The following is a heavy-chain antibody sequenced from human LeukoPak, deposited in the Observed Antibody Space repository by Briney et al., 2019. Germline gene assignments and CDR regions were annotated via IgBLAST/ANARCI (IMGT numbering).Heavy chain of an antibody. CDR3: ARLGTMRYFDY. CDR1: GGSISSYY. V-gene: IGHV4-59*08. J-gene: IGHJ4*02. Sequence: SETLSLTCTVSGGSISSYYWSWIRQPPGKGLEWIGYIYYSGSTNYNPSLKSRVTISVDTSKNQFSLKLSSVTAADTAVYYCARLGTMRYFDYWGQGTLVTVSS. CDR2: IYYSGST. D-gene: IGHD7-27*01.